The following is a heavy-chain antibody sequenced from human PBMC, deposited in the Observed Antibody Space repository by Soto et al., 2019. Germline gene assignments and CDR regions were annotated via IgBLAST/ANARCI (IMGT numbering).Heavy chain of an antibody. Sequence: QVQLVESGGGLVKPGGSLRLACATSGFTFTDYDMSWIRQAPGKGLEWVSDISYSGSTIYYADSVRGRFAISRDNAEKSLYLHMNSLRAEDTAVYYCTRPCRYCNGGGPGNWFDPWGQGTLVTVSS. D-gene: IGHD2-8*02. V-gene: IGHV3-11*01. CDR3: TRPCRYCNGGGPGNWFDP. CDR2: ISYSGSTI. CDR1: GFTFTDYD. J-gene: IGHJ5*02.